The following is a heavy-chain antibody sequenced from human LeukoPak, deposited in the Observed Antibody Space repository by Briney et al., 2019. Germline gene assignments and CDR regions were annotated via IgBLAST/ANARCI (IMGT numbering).Heavy chain of an antibody. V-gene: IGHV4-38-2*02. CDR2: IYHSGST. Sequence: SETLSLTCTVSGYSLSSGYYWDWIRQPPGKGLEWIGSIYHSGSTYYNPSLKSRVTTSVDTSKNQFSLKLSSVTAADTAVYYCARQFYCSGGSCYSQYFDYWGQGTLVTVSS. D-gene: IGHD2-15*01. CDR1: GYSLSSGYY. J-gene: IGHJ4*02. CDR3: ARQFYCSGGSCYSQYFDY.